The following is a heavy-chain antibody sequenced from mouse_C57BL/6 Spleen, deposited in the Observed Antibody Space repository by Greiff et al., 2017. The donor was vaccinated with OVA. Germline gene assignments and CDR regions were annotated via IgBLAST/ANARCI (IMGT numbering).Heavy chain of an antibody. CDR3: ARHGYDYHDERAMDY. CDR1: GYTFTEYT. Sequence: QVQLQQSGAELVKPGASVKLSCKASGYTFTEYTIHWVKQRSGQGLEWIGWLYPGSGSIQYTEKFKAKATLTADKSSSTVYMALSRLTSEDSAVYFCARHGYDYHDERAMDYWGQGTTVTVSS. D-gene: IGHD2-4*01. CDR2: LYPGSGSI. V-gene: IGHV1-62-2*01. J-gene: IGHJ4*01.